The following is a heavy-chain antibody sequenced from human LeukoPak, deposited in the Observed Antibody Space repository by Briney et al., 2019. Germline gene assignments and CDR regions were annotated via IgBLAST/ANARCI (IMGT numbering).Heavy chain of an antibody. V-gene: IGHV3-74*01. Sequence: GGSLRLSCAASGFSFRNYWMHWVRQAPGKGLVWVSRINKDGTNTNYADSVKGRFTISRDNSKNTLYLQMNSLRAEDTAVYYCAKVKASPGRYGGTFTAFDIWGQGTMVTVSS. D-gene: IGHD4-23*01. CDR3: AKVKASPGRYGGTFTAFDI. CDR1: GFSFRNYW. CDR2: INKDGTNT. J-gene: IGHJ3*02.